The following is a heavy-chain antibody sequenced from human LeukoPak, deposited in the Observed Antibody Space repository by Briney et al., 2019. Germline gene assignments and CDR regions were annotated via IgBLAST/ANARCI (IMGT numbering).Heavy chain of an antibody. CDR3: ARDPIGSRWPYYFDY. V-gene: IGHV1-46*01. D-gene: IGHD6-13*01. CDR2: INLSGGST. J-gene: IGHJ4*02. CDR1: GYTFTSYH. Sequence: ASVTVSCEASGYTFTSYHMHWVRQAPGQGLEWMGKINLSGGSTTYAQKFQGRVTITADESASTAYMELSSLRSEDTAVYYCARDPIGSRWPYYFDYWGQGTLVTVSS.